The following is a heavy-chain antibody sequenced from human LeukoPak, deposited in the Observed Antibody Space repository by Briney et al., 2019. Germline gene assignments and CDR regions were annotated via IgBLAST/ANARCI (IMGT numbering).Heavy chain of an antibody. D-gene: IGHD3-22*01. Sequence: GGSLRLSCAASGFTFRSYGMHWVRQAPGKGLEWVAFIRYDGSNKYYADSVKGRFTISRDNSKNTLYLQMNSLRAEDTAVYYCWKVGHEIEDYYDSSGYYWVYFDYCGEGALFTVSS. J-gene: IGHJ4*02. V-gene: IGHV3-30*02. CDR2: IRYDGSNK. CDR3: WKVGHEIEDYYDSSGYYWVYFDY. CDR1: GFTFRSYG.